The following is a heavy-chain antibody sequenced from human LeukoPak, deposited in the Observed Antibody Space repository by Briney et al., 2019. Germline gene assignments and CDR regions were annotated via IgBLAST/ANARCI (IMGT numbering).Heavy chain of an antibody. D-gene: IGHD4-17*01. CDR2: INQDGSEK. J-gene: IGHJ4*02. CDR3: AREYDYGDPGIDY. Sequence: GGSLRLSCAASGFTFRSYWMSWVRQAPGKGLEWVANINQDGSEKNYVDSVKGRFTILRDNPKNSLYLEMDSLRVEVTAVYYCAREYDYGDPGIDYWGQGALVTVSS. V-gene: IGHV3-7*01. CDR1: GFTFRSYW.